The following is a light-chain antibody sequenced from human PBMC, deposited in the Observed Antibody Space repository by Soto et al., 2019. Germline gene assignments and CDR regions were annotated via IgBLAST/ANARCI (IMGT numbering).Light chain of an antibody. CDR3: QQYNSYSGT. V-gene: IGKV1-5*03. CDR1: QSISSW. J-gene: IGKJ1*01. CDR2: KAS. Sequence: DIQMTQSPSTLSASVGDRGTITCRASQSISSWTAWYQQKPGKAPKLLIYKASSLESGVPSRFSGSGSGKEFTLTISSLQPYDFASYYCQQYNSYSGTCSQGTEVDIK.